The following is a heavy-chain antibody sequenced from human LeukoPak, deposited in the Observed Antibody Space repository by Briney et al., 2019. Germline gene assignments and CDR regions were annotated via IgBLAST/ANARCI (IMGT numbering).Heavy chain of an antibody. V-gene: IGHV3-74*01. CDR3: AKGYYMDV. Sequence: PGGSLRLSCAASGFTFSSYLMHWVRQAPGKGLVWVSHINTDASSTSYADSVKGRFTISRDNAKNTLYLQMNSLTAEDTAVYYCAKGYYMDVWGKGTTVTVSS. CDR2: INTDASST. CDR1: GFTFSSYL. J-gene: IGHJ6*03.